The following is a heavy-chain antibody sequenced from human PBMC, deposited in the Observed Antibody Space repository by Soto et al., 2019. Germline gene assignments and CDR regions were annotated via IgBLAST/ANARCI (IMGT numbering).Heavy chain of an antibody. CDR3: ARDSWGLAVPDYHYYAMDV. V-gene: IGHV1-18*04. J-gene: IGHJ6*02. Sequence: QVQLVQSGAEVKKPGASVRVSCEASGYTFTSYGISWVRQAPGQGLEWMGWISVHSGSTNYAQKLQGRVTMTTDRSTRAVYMELRSLRSDDTAVYYCARDSWGLAVPDYHYYAMDVWGQGTTVTVS. CDR2: ISVHSGST. D-gene: IGHD6-19*01. CDR1: GYTFTSYG.